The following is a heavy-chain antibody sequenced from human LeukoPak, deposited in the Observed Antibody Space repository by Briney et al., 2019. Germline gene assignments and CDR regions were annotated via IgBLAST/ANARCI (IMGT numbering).Heavy chain of an antibody. J-gene: IGHJ6*02. Sequence: GGSLRLTCAASGFALSSHWMTWVRQVPGRGPEWVANVNRDGSETYYLDSVKGRFTISKDNAKNSLYLQMNSLRAEDTALYHCARNNAMDVWGQGTTVIVSS. D-gene: IGHD2-8*01. CDR3: ARNNAMDV. V-gene: IGHV3-7*03. CDR1: GFALSSHW. CDR2: VNRDGSET.